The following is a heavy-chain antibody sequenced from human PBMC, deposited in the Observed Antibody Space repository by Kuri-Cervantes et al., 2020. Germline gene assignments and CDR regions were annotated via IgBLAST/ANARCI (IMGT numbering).Heavy chain of an antibody. Sequence: GESLKISCAASGFTFSSYAMHWVRQAPGKGLEWVAVISYDGSNKYYADSVKGRFTISRDNSKNRLYLQMNSLRAEDTAVYYCAKESRYCSSTPQEVVCYYYGMDVWGQGTTVTVSS. J-gene: IGHJ6*02. CDR2: ISYDGSNK. CDR3: AKESRYCSSTPQEVVCYYYGMDV. D-gene: IGHD2-2*01. CDR1: GFTFSSYA. V-gene: IGHV3-30-3*01.